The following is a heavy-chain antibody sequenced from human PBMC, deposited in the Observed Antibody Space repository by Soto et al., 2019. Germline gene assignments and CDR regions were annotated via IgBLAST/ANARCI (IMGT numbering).Heavy chain of an antibody. V-gene: IGHV4-30-2*01. CDR3: ARGDRITVASHHFPYFDY. D-gene: IGHD3-10*01. CDR1: GGSISKGDYS. Sequence: SETLSLTCAVSGGSISKGDYSGSWIRQPPGKGLECIGYVYDSGTSYYSPSLKSRVSPLVDRSKNQFSLKLSSVTAADTAVYFCARGDRITVASHHFPYFDYWGQGILVTVSS. CDR2: VYDSGTS. J-gene: IGHJ4*02.